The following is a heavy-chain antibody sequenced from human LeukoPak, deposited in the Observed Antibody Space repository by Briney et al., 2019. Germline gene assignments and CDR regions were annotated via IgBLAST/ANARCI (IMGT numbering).Heavy chain of an antibody. CDR1: GFTFSSYA. J-gene: IGHJ4*02. Sequence: QPGGSLRLSCAASGFTFSSYAMSWVRQAPGKGLELVSTISHSDSSTYYADSVKGRFTISRDNSKNTLYLQMNSLRAEDTAVYYCAKDSSGWYSSFDYWGQGTLVTVSS. CDR2: ISHSDSST. V-gene: IGHV3-23*01. CDR3: AKDSSGWYSSFDY. D-gene: IGHD6-19*01.